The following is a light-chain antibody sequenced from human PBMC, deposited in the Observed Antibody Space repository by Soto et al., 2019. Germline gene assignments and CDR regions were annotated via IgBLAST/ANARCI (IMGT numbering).Light chain of an antibody. CDR3: AAWDDSLNGYV. V-gene: IGLV1-44*01. CDR1: SSNIGTNA. CDR2: NNN. Sequence: VLTQPPSASGTPGQRVTISCSGGSSNIGTNAVNWSQQLPGTAPKLLIYNNNQRPSGVPDRFSGSKSGTSASLAISGLQSEDEADYYCAAWDDSLNGYVFGTGTKVTVL. J-gene: IGLJ1*01.